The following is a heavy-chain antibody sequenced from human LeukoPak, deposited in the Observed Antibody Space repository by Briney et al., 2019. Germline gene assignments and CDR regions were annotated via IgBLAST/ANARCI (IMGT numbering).Heavy chain of an antibody. CDR3: ARAGVVVAATGYYFDY. V-gene: IGHV3-30-3*01. J-gene: IGHJ4*02. CDR1: GFTLSSYA. D-gene: IGHD2-15*01. Sequence: PGRSLRLSCAASGFTLSSYAMHWVRQAPGKGLEWVAVISYDGSNKYYADSVKGRFTISRDNSKNTLYLQMNSLRAEDTAVYYCARAGVVVAATGYYFDYWGQGTLVTVSS. CDR2: ISYDGSNK.